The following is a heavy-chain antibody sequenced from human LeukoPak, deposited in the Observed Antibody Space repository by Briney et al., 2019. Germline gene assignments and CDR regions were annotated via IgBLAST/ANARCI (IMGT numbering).Heavy chain of an antibody. D-gene: IGHD3-3*01. CDR1: GGSISSSSYY. J-gene: IGHJ4*02. CDR3: ARQRVLRFLERLEYFDY. V-gene: IGHV4-39*01. CDR2: IYYSGST. Sequence: SETLSPTCTVSGGSISSSSYYWGWIRQPPGKGLEWIGSIYYSGSTYYNPSLKSRVSISVDTSKNQFSLKLSSVTAADTAVYYCARQRVLRFLERLEYFDYWGQGTLVTVSS.